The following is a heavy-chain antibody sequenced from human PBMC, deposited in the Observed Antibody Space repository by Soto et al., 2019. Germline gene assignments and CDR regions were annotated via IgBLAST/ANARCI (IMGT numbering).Heavy chain of an antibody. CDR1: GFNFSNYG. D-gene: IGHD3-10*01. CDR3: AKGRSWEVVYFNY. CDR2: ISYGGSNK. Sequence: QVQLVESGGGVVQPGRSLRLSCAASGFNFSNYGMHWVRHAPGKGLEWVAVISYGGSNKYYADSGKGRCTISRDNSKNTLYLQRIRLRAGDAAVYYFAKGRSWEVVYFNYWGQGTLVTVSS. J-gene: IGHJ4*02. V-gene: IGHV3-30*18.